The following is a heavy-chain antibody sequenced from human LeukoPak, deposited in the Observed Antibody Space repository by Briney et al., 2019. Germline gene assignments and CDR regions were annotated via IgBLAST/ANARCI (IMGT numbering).Heavy chain of an antibody. D-gene: IGHD4-17*01. Sequence: GESLKISCKGSGYGFSSYWIGWVRQMPGKGLECMGVVHPGDSGTRYSPPFQGQVTISADKSISTAYLQWSSLKASDTAMYYCARYGDYGAYFHHWGQGTLVTVSS. CDR1: GYGFSSYW. CDR2: VHPGDSGT. J-gene: IGHJ1*01. CDR3: ARYGDYGAYFHH. V-gene: IGHV5-51*01.